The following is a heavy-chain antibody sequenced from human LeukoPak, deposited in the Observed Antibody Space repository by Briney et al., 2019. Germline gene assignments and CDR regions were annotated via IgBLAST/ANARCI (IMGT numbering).Heavy chain of an antibody. V-gene: IGHV3-21*04. CDR1: GFTFSSYS. CDR2: ISSSSSYI. CDR3: ASQSPRGTGWYGMGY. D-gene: IGHD6-19*01. Sequence: GGSLRLSCAASGFTFSSYSMNWVRQAPGKGLEWVSSISSSSSYIYYADSVKGRFTISRDNAKNSLYLQMNGLRLEDTAIYYCASQSPRGTGWYGMGYWGQGNLVTVSS. J-gene: IGHJ4*02.